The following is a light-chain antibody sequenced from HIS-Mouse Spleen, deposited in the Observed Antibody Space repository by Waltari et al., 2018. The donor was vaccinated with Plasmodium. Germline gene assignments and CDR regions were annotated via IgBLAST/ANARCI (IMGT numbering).Light chain of an antibody. Sequence: DIQMTQSPSSLSASVGDRVTITCRASQSISSYFNWYQQKPGKAPNLLIYAASSLQSGVPSRFSGSGSGTDFTLTISSLQPEDFATYYCQQSYSTWTFGQGTKVEIK. CDR2: AAS. CDR3: QQSYSTWT. CDR1: QSISSY. V-gene: IGKV1-39*01. J-gene: IGKJ1*01.